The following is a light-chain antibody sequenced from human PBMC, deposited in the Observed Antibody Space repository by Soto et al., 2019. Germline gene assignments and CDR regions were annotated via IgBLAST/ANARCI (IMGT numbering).Light chain of an antibody. J-gene: IGLJ3*02. Sequence: QSVLTQPPSVSGYPGQSVTISCTGTSSDVGSYNRVSWYQQPPGTAPKLMIYEVSNRPSGVPDRFSGSKSGNTASLTISGLQAEDEADYYCSLYTSSSTVFGGGTKLTVL. CDR2: EVS. CDR1: SSDVGSYNR. V-gene: IGLV2-18*01. CDR3: SLYTSSSTV.